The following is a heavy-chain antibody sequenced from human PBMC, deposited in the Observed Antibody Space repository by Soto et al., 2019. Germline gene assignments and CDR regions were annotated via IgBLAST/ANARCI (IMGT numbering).Heavy chain of an antibody. D-gene: IGHD2-2*01. V-gene: IGHV5-51*01. CDR3: ARHLVGSTRGNFDY. Sequence: PGESLKISCQTSGYSFTSYWIGWVRQMPGKGMEWMGNIYPYDSDTRYSPSFQGQVTISADTSITTAYLQWSGLRASDTAMYFCARHLVGSTRGNFDYWGQGTTVTVSS. CDR1: GYSFTSYW. J-gene: IGHJ4*03. CDR2: IYPYDSDT.